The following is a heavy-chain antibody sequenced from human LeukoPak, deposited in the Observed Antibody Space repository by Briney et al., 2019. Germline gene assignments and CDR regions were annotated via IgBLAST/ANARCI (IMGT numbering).Heavy chain of an antibody. V-gene: IGHV3-21*01. CDR1: GFTFSSYS. J-gene: IGHJ2*01. Sequence: GGSLRLSCAASGFTFSSYSMNWVRQAPGKGLEWVSSISSSSSYIYYADSVKGRFTISRDNAKNSLYLQMNSLRAEDTAVYYCARDYGDSTPSYFDLWGRGTLVTVSS. CDR3: ARDYGDSTPSYFDL. D-gene: IGHD4-17*01. CDR2: ISSSSSYI.